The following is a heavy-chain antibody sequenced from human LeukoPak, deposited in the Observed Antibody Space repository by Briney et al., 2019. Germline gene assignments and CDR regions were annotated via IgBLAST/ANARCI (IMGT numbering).Heavy chain of an antibody. J-gene: IGHJ4*02. CDR2: IKQDGSER. CDR1: GFTFSSYW. CDR3: ARGGRDFDY. Sequence: GGSLRLSCAASGFTFSSYWMSWVRQAPGKGLEWVANIKQDGSERYYVDSVKGRFTISRDNAKDSLSLQMNSLRAEDTAVYYCARGGRDFDYWGQGTLVTVSS. D-gene: IGHD2-15*01. V-gene: IGHV3-7*01.